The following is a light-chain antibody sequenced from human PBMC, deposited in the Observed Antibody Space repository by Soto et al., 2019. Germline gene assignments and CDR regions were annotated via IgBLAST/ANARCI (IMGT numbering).Light chain of an antibody. V-gene: IGKV1-5*03. CDR3: QQYESYSPLT. CDR1: QSISSW. CDR2: KAS. Sequence: DIQMTQSPSTLSASVGDRVTITCRASQSISSWLAWYQKKPGKAPKLLIYKASGLESGVPSRFSGSGSGTDSTLTISSLPPDDFATYYCQQYESYSPLTFGGGTKVEIK. J-gene: IGKJ4*01.